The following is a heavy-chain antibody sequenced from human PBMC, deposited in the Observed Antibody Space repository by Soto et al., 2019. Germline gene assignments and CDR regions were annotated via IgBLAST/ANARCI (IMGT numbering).Heavy chain of an antibody. D-gene: IGHD7-27*01. J-gene: IGHJ6*02. CDR2: ILPIFGTT. CDR3: ARDETGASYYYYYVMDV. V-gene: IGHV1-69*01. Sequence: QVQLVQSGAAVKKTGSSVKVSCKASGGTFNTYNINWVRQAPGQGLEWMGGILPIFGTTNYAQRFQGRVTITADYSTSTAYMEWSSLRSEATAVYYCARDETGASYYYYYVMDVCGQGTTVTVTS. CDR1: GGTFNTYN.